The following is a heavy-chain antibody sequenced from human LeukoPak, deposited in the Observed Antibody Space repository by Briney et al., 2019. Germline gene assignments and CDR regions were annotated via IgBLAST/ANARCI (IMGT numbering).Heavy chain of an antibody. J-gene: IGHJ4*02. Sequence: PGGSLRLSCAASGFTFSNYGMHWVRQAPGKGLEWVALISYDGSNKYFADSVKCRFTISRDNSKNTLSLQMNSLRAEDTAVYYCARRPVGATSSFDYWGQGTLVTVSS. CDR1: GFTFSNYG. D-gene: IGHD1-26*01. V-gene: IGHV3-30*03. CDR2: ISYDGSNK. CDR3: ARRPVGATSSFDY.